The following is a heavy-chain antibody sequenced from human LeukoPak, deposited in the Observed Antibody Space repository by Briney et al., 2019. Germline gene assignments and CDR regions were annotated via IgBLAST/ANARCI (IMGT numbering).Heavy chain of an antibody. Sequence: PGGSVRLSCAASGFTFSSYTMSWVRQAPGKGPEWVSAISGSGGSTYYADSVKGRFTISRDNSKNTLYLQMNSLRAEDTAVYYCAKDHYDYIWGSYHGYWGQGTLVTVSS. J-gene: IGHJ4*02. V-gene: IGHV3-23*01. D-gene: IGHD3-16*02. CDR3: AKDHYDYIWGSYHGY. CDR1: GFTFSSYT. CDR2: ISGSGGST.